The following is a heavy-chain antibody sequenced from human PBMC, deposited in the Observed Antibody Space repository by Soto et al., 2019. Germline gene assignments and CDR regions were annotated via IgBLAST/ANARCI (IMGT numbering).Heavy chain of an antibody. CDR3: ARDQYYYDSSGYPAEYFQH. V-gene: IGHV3-66*01. CDR2: IYSGGST. D-gene: IGHD3-22*01. J-gene: IGHJ1*01. Sequence: PGGSLRLSCAASGFTVSSNYMSWVRQAPGKGLEWVSVIYSGGSTYYADSVKGRFTISRDNSKNTLYLQMNSLRAEDTAVYYCARDQYYYDSSGYPAEYFQHWGQGTLVTVSS. CDR1: GFTVSSNY.